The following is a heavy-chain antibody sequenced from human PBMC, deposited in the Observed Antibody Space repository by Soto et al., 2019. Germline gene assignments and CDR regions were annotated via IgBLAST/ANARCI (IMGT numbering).Heavy chain of an antibody. D-gene: IGHD3-10*01. V-gene: IGHV4-4*02. J-gene: IGHJ6*02. CDR1: GGSISSSNW. CDR2: IYHSGST. CDR3: ARDQYYYGSGSLFYGMDV. Sequence: PSETLSLTCAVSGGSISSSNWWSWVRQSPGKGLEWIGEIYHSGSTNYNPSLKSRVTISVDKSKNQFSLKLSSVTAADTAVYYCARDQYYYGSGSLFYGMDVWGQGTTVTVS.